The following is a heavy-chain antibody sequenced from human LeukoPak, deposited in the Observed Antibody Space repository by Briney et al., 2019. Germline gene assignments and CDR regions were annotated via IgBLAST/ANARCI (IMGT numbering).Heavy chain of an antibody. Sequence: GGSLRLSCAASGFTFSGYWMHWVRQAPGKGLVWVSRINSDGSSTSYADSVKGRFTISRDNAKNTLYLQMNSLRAEDTAVYYCAKEKSQDCGGDCSPRVHFDYWGQGTLVTVSS. D-gene: IGHD2-21*02. CDR1: GFTFSGYW. V-gene: IGHV3-74*01. CDR2: INSDGSST. CDR3: AKEKSQDCGGDCSPRVHFDY. J-gene: IGHJ4*02.